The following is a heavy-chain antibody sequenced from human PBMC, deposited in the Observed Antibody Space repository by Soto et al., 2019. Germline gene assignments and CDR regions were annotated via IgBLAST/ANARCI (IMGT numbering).Heavy chain of an antibody. J-gene: IGHJ3*02. CDR1: GGSISSTSYY. CDR3: ARHWAPYSDSIAYYPGRVGAFHI. D-gene: IGHD3-22*01. V-gene: IGHV4-39*01. CDR2: IYYSGST. Sequence: LQLQESGPGLMPPSETLSLTCTVPGGSISSTSYYWGWIRQPPGNGLEWLRSIYYSGSTYYNPSLKSRVTMSVYASKSQFCLKLRSVTAADTAVYHCARHWAPYSDSIAYYPGRVGAFHIWGQGTMVTVSS.